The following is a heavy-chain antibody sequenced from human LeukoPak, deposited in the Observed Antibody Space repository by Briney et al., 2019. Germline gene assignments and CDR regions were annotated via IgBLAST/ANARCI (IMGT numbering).Heavy chain of an antibody. CDR2: IYTSGST. V-gene: IGHV4-61*02. CDR1: GGSISSSSYY. Sequence: PSETLSLTCTVSGGSISSSSYYWSWIRQPAGKGLEWIGRIYTSGSTNYTPSLKSRVTMSVDTSKNQFSLKLSSVTAADTAVYYCARGARTAAGTFYFDYWGQGTLVTVSS. J-gene: IGHJ4*02. CDR3: ARGARTAAGTFYFDY. D-gene: IGHD6-13*01.